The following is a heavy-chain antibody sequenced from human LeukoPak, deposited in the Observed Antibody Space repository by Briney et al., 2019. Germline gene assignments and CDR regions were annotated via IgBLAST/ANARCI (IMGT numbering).Heavy chain of an antibody. J-gene: IGHJ5*02. CDR1: GFTFSSYA. Sequence: GGSLRLSCAASGFTFSSYAMSWVRQAPGKGREWVSAISGSGGSTYYADSVKGRFTISRDNSKNTLYLQMNSLRAEDTAVYYCAKDSHIVVVPAARNGWFDPWGQGTLVTVSS. V-gene: IGHV3-23*01. CDR3: AKDSHIVVVPAARNGWFDP. D-gene: IGHD2-2*01. CDR2: ISGSGGST.